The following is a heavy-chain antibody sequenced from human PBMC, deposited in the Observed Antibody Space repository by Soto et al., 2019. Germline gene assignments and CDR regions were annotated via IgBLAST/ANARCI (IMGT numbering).Heavy chain of an antibody. Sequence: SETLSLTCTFSDVSITNNYWTWIRQPPGKGLEWIGNIHYSGSTNYSHSLKSRVIISVNTSEKQPSRRLSSVTTADTAVYYCTGGGGGHPFDYWGQGTLVTFSS. CDR1: DVSITNNY. CDR3: TGGGGGHPFDY. CDR2: IHYSGST. D-gene: IGHD2-15*01. V-gene: IGHV4-59*01. J-gene: IGHJ4*02.